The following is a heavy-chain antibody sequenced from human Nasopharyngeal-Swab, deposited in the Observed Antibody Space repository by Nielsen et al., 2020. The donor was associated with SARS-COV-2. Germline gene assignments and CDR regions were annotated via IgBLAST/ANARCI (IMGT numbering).Heavy chain of an antibody. D-gene: IGHD6-19*01. J-gene: IGHJ4*02. CDR3: AKDRGWTYSSGWNYFDY. V-gene: IGHV3-33*06. CDR2: IWYDGSNK. Sequence: GESLKISCAASGFTFSSYGMHWVRQAPGKGLEWVAVIWYDGSNKYYADSVKGRFTISRDNSKNTLYLQMNSLRAEDTAVYYCAKDRGWTYSSGWNYFDYWGQGTLVTVSS. CDR1: GFTFSSYG.